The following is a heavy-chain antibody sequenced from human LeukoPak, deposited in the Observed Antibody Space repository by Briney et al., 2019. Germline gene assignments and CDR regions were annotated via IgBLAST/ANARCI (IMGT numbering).Heavy chain of an antibody. CDR2: IYYSGST. CDR3: ARNVSMTVGANEAKAFDI. V-gene: IGHV4-39*01. CDR1: GGSISSSSYY. Sequence: PSETLSLTCTVSGGSISSSSYYWAWIRQPPGKGLEWIGSIYYSGSTYYNPSLKSRVTISVDTSKNQFSLKLSSVTAADTAVYHCARNVSMTVGANEAKAFDIWGQGTMVTVSS. J-gene: IGHJ3*02. D-gene: IGHD3-22*01.